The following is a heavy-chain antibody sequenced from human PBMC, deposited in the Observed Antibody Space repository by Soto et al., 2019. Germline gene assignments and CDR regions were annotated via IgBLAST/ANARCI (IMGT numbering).Heavy chain of an antibody. D-gene: IGHD1-26*01. CDR1: GGTFSSYA. V-gene: IGHV1-69*13. J-gene: IGHJ6*02. CDR2: IIPIFGTA. CDR3: AGHVVVGGYYYYGMDV. Sequence: SVKVSCKASGGTFSSYAISWVRQAPGQGLEWMGGIIPIFGTANYAQKFQGRVTITADESTSTAYTELSSLRSEDTAVYYCAGHVVVGGYYYYGMDVWGQGTTVTVSS.